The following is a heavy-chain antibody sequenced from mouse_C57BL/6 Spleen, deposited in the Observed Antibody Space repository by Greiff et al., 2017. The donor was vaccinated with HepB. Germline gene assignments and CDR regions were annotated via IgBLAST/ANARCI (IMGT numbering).Heavy chain of an antibody. J-gene: IGHJ3*01. CDR2: IYPGDGDT. V-gene: IGHV1-80*01. D-gene: IGHD2-2*01. CDR3: ARGKVTTEFAY. CDR1: GYAFSSYW. Sequence: QVQLKQSGAELVKPGASVKISRKASGYAFSSYWMNWVKQRPGKGLEWIGQIYPGDGDTNYNGKFKGKATLTADKSSSTAYMQLSSLTSEDSAVYFCARGKVTTEFAYWGQGTLVTVSA.